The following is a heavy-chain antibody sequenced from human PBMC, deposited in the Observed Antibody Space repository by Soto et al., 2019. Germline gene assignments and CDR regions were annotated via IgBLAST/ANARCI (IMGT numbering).Heavy chain of an antibody. J-gene: IGHJ6*02. CDR2: IYWDDDK. CDR1: AFSLSTGGVG. CDR3: IQSRCGGDCLQSYASYYYYGMDV. V-gene: IGHV2-5*02. D-gene: IGHD2-21*02. Sequence: QITLKESGPTLVKPTQTLTLTCTFSAFSLSTGGVGVGWIRQPPVRALEWLALIYWDDDKRYSPSPRSRLTITKDTSKNQVVLTMTNMDPVDTATYYCIQSRCGGDCLQSYASYYYYGMDVWGQGTTVTVSS.